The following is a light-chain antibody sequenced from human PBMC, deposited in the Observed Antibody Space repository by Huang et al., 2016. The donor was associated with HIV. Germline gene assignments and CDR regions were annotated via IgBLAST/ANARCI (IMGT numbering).Light chain of an antibody. CDR3: QQYYSTPWT. J-gene: IGKJ1*01. Sequence: DIVMTQSPDSLAVPLGERATINCKSSRSVFYSSKNQQCLAWYQQKPGQSPKLLMYWASTRESGVPDRFSGCGYGTDVTLTISSLQTEDVAVDYCQQYYSTPWTFGQGTKVEVK. CDR1: RSVFYSSKNQQC. CDR2: WAS. V-gene: IGKV4-1*01.